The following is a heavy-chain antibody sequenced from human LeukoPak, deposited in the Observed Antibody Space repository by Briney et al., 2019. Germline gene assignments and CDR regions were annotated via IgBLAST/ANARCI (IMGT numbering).Heavy chain of an antibody. CDR1: AGYISTSSYY. D-gene: IGHD3-22*01. J-gene: IGHJ4*02. CDR3: ARFVSGYRSKSFDY. V-gene: IGHV4-39*02. Sequence: PSETPSLTCTVSAGYISTSSYYWGWIRQPPENGLEWIGSIHYSWSTYYNPSLKSRVTISADTSNNHFSLTLSTVTASDTAVYYCARFVSGYRSKSFDYWGQGTLVTVFS. CDR2: IHYSWST.